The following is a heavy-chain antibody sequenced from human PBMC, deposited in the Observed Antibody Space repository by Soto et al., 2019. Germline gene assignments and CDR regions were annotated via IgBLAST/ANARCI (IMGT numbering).Heavy chain of an antibody. Sequence: QVQLQESGPGLVKPSETLSLTCTVSGGSISSYYWSWIRQPPGKGLEWIGYIYYSGSTNYNPSLKCRVTISVDTSKNQFSLKLSSVNAADTAVYYCARLLWSRGAWFDPWGQGTLVTVSS. D-gene: IGHD3-10*01. CDR1: GGSISSYY. V-gene: IGHV4-59*08. J-gene: IGHJ5*02. CDR3: ARLLWSRGAWFDP. CDR2: IYYSGST.